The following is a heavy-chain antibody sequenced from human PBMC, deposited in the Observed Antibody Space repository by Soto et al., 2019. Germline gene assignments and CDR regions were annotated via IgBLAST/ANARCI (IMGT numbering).Heavy chain of an antibody. CDR2: INAGNGNT. J-gene: IGHJ6*02. V-gene: IGHV1-3*01. CDR1: GYTFTSYA. D-gene: IGHD6-6*01. CDR3: ASSIEARPGLLYYYYGMDV. Sequence: GASVKVSCKASGYTFTSYAMHWVRQAPGQRLEWMGWINAGNGNTKYSQKFQGRVTITRDTSASTAYMELSSLRSEDTAVYYCASSIEARPGLLYYYYGMDVWGQGTTVTVSS.